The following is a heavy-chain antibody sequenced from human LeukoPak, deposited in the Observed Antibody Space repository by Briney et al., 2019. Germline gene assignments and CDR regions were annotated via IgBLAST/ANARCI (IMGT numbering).Heavy chain of an antibody. J-gene: IGHJ2*01. D-gene: IGHD4-17*01. V-gene: IGHV3-30-3*01. CDR1: GFTFSSYA. Sequence: PGGSLRLSCAASGFTFSSYAMHWVRQAPGKGLEWVAVISYDGSNKYYADSVKGRFTISRDNSKNTLYLQMNSLRAEDTAVYYCARDRRGPGDYVLGWYFDLWGRGTLVTVSS. CDR3: ARDRRGPGDYVLGWYFDL. CDR2: ISYDGSNK.